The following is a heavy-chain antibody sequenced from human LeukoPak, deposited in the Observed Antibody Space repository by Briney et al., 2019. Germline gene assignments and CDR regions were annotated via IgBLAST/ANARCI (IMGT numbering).Heavy chain of an antibody. CDR3: ARSSEGRYYYDSSGFSYYYYYMDV. V-gene: IGHV4-59*01. CDR1: GGSISSYY. CDR2: IYYSGST. J-gene: IGHJ6*03. Sequence: SETLSLTCTVSGGSISSYYWGWIRQPPGKGLEWIGYIYYSGSTYYNPPLRSRVTISVDTSKNQFSLKLSSVTAADTAVYYCARSSEGRYYYDSSGFSYYYYYMDVWGKGTTVTISS. D-gene: IGHD3-22*01.